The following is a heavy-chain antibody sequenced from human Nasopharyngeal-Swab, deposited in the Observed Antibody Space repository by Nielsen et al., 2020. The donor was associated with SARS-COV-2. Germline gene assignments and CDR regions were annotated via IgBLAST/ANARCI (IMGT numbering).Heavy chain of an antibody. CDR3: ARDPRPYGRRIMDV. CDR1: GFTFSDYY. CDR2: ISSSSSYT. D-gene: IGHD4-17*01. J-gene: IGHJ6*02. Sequence: GESLKISCAASGFTFSDYYMSWIRQAPGKGLEWVSYISSSSSYTNYADSVKGRFTISRDNAKNSLYLQMNSLRAEDTAVYYCARDPRPYGRRIMDVWGQGTTVTVSS. V-gene: IGHV3-11*05.